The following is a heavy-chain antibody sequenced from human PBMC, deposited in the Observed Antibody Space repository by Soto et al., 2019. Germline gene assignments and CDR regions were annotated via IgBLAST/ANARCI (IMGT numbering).Heavy chain of an antibody. V-gene: IGHV3-11*06. CDR3: ARESEDLTSNFDY. CDR1: GFTFSDSY. Sequence: GGSLRLSCAASGFTFSDSYMSWIRQAPGKGLEWVSYISSTTNYIYYGDSMKGRFTISRDNAKNSLYLEMNSLRAEDTAVYYCARESEDLTSNFDYWGQGTLVTVSS. J-gene: IGHJ4*02. CDR2: ISSTTNYI.